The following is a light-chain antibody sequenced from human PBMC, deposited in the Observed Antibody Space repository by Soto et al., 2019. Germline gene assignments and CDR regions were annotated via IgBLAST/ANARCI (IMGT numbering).Light chain of an antibody. J-gene: IGKJ1*01. CDR3: QQYGSSPPRT. CDR2: GAS. V-gene: IGKV3-20*01. CDR1: QSVSNDF. Sequence: TQSPGILSLSPGQRVTLSCRASQSVSNDFLAWYQQKPGQAPRLLIYGASTRATDVPDRFSGSGSGADFTLTISRLEPEDFAVYYCQQYGSSPPRTFGQGTKVDIK.